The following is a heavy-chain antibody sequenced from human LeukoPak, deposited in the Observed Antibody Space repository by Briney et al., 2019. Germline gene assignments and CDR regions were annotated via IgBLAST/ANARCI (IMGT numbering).Heavy chain of an antibody. CDR1: GGSISSYY. V-gene: IGHV4-4*09. CDR2: IYTSGST. CDR3: ARHGITGTTDY. D-gene: IGHD1-7*01. Sequence: PSETLSLTCTVSGGSISSYYWSWIRQPPGKGLEWIGYIYTSGSTNYNPSLKSRVTISVDTSKNQFSLKLSSVTAADTAVYYCARHGITGTTDYWGQGTLVTVSP. J-gene: IGHJ4*02.